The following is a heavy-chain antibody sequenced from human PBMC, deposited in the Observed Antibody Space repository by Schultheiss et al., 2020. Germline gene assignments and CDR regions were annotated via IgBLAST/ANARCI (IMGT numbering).Heavy chain of an antibody. Sequence: SATLSLTCTVSGGSISSSSYYWSWIRQPPGKGLEWIGYIYYSGSTNYNPSLKSRVTISVDTSKNQFSLKLSSVTAADTAVYYCVRGRRNYPYGMDVWGQGTTVTGSS. CDR1: GGSISSSSYY. V-gene: IGHV4-61*01. D-gene: IGHD1-7*01. CDR3: VRGRRNYPYGMDV. CDR2: IYYSGST. J-gene: IGHJ6*02.